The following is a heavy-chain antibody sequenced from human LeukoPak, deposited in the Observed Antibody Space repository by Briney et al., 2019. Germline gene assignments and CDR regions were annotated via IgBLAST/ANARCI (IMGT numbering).Heavy chain of an antibody. J-gene: IGHJ2*01. CDR1: GGSISRGRYY. Sequence: SETLSLTCTVSGGSISRGRYYWRWIRQPGGKGLEWIGRIYTSGRTNYNPSLKSRVTISVDTAKNQFSLKLSSVTAADTAVYYCARALVDYYDSSGYYHPDWYFDLWGRGTLVTVST. CDR2: IYTSGRT. CDR3: ARALVDYYDSSGYYHPDWYFDL. D-gene: IGHD3-22*01. V-gene: IGHV4-61*02.